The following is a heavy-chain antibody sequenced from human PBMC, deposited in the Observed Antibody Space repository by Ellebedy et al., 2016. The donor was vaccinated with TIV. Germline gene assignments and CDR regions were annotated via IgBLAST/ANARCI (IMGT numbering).Heavy chain of an antibody. CDR3: ARDQRDGEGSYYFDY. V-gene: IGHV3-11*06. D-gene: IGHD4-17*01. J-gene: IGHJ4*02. CDR2: ISSSSSYT. Sequence: PGGSLRLSCAASGFTFSDYYMSWIRQAPGKGLEWVSYISSSSSYTNYADSVKGRFTISRDNAKNSLYLQMNSLRAEDTAVYYCARDQRDGEGSYYFDYWGQGTLVTVSS. CDR1: GFTFSDYY.